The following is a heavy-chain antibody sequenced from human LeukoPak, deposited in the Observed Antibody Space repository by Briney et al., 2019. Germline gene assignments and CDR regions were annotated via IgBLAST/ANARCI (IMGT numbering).Heavy chain of an antibody. CDR3: ARAVVPAWYSSSWYFDY. D-gene: IGHD6-13*01. V-gene: IGHV3-64*01. CDR1: GFTFSSYA. Sequence: GGSLRLSCAASGFTFSSYAMHWVRQAPGKGLEYVSAISSNGGSTYYANSVKGRFTISRDNSKNTLYLQMGSLRSDDTAVYYCARAVVPAWYSSSWYFDYWGQGTLVTVSS. J-gene: IGHJ4*02. CDR2: ISSNGGST.